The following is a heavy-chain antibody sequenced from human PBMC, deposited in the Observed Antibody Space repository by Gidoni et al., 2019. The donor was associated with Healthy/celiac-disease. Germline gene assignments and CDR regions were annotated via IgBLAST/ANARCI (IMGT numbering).Heavy chain of an antibody. CDR1: GYTFPSYD. J-gene: IGHJ5*02. Sequence: QLQLVQSGAEVKKPGASVKVSSKASGYTFPSYDSNWVRQATGQGLEWMGWMNPNSGNTGYAQKFQGRVTMTRNTSISTAYMELSSLRSEDTAVYYCATRRFGVLGPRFDPWGQGTLVTVSS. V-gene: IGHV1-8*01. CDR2: MNPNSGNT. D-gene: IGHD3-3*01. CDR3: ATRRFGVLGPRFDP.